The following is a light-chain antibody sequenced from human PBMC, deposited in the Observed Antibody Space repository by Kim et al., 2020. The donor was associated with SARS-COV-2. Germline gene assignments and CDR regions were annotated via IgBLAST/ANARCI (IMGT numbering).Light chain of an antibody. CDR1: SLRIYY. CDR2: GKN. J-gene: IGLJ2*01. CDR3: NSRDSSDNHVV. V-gene: IGLV3-19*01. Sequence: SSELTQDPAVSVALGQTVRITCQGDSLRIYYASWYQQKPGQAPVLVIYGKNNRPSGIPDRFSCSSSGNTASLTITGAQAEDEADYYCNSRDSSDNHVVFG.